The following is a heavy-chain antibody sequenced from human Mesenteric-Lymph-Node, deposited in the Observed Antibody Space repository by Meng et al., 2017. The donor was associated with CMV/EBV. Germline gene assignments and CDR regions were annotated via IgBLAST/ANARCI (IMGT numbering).Heavy chain of an antibody. J-gene: IGHJ4*02. D-gene: IGHD3-10*01. V-gene: IGHV1-2*02. CDR2: INPNSGGT. CDR3: AGGESGGPVFDY. CDR1: GYTFTGYY. Sequence: ASVKVSCKASGYTFTGYYMHWVRQAPGQGLEWMGWINPNSGGTNYAQKFQGRVTITTDVSTTTAYMELNSLTFEDTAVYFCAGGESGGPVFDYWGQGTLVTVSS.